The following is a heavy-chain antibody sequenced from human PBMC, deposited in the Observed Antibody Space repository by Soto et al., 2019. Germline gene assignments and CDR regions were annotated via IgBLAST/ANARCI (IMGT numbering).Heavy chain of an antibody. V-gene: IGHV1-18*01. CDR2: ISAYNGNT. CDR1: GYTFTSYG. J-gene: IGHJ5*02. CDR3: ARDWRNYYDSSGPSWFDP. D-gene: IGHD3-22*01. Sequence: ASVMVSCQASGYTFTSYGVSWVRQAPGQGLEWMGWISAYNGNTNYAQKLQGRVTMTTDTSTSTAYMELRSLRSDDTAVYYCARDWRNYYDSSGPSWFDPWGQGTLVTVSS.